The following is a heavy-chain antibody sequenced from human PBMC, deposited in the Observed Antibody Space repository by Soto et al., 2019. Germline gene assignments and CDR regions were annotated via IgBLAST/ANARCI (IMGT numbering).Heavy chain of an antibody. V-gene: IGHV4-30-4*01. J-gene: IGHJ4*02. D-gene: IGHD5-12*01. Sequence: PSETLSLTCTASGGSISSADYSWTWKRQPPGKGLEWIGYIYYSGSTYYNPSLKSRVTISVDTSKNQFSLKLSSVTAADTAVYYCARDLLRDSGYDFVSHYFDYWGQGTLVTVSS. CDR2: IYYSGST. CDR3: ARDLLRDSGYDFVSHYFDY. CDR1: GGSISSADYS.